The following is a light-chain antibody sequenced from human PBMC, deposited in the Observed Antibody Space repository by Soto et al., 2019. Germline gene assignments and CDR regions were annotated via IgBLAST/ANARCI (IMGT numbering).Light chain of an antibody. Sequence: EIVMTQSPATVSVSPGDRATLSCRASQSVSSSYLAWYQQKPGQAPRLLIYGAASRATGIPDRFSGSGSGTDFTLTISRLEQDDVGVDCCQQYGRSFPRTVGQGTKVDIK. CDR3: QQYGRSFPRT. V-gene: IGKV3-20*01. CDR2: GAA. CDR1: QSVSSSY. J-gene: IGKJ1*01.